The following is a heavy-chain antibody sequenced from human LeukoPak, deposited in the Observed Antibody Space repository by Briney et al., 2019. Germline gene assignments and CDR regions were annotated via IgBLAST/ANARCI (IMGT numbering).Heavy chain of an antibody. D-gene: IGHD4-11*01. V-gene: IGHV1-46*01. CDR3: ARARTTVTSVFDY. J-gene: IGHJ4*02. CDR1: GYTFTGYY. CDR2: INPSSGSA. Sequence: GASVKVSCKASGYTFTGYYMHWVRQAPGQGREWMGIINPSSGSARYAQMFQGRGRMTSDMSTSTVYMDLSSVRSEDTAVYYCARARTTVTSVFDYWGQGTLVTVSS.